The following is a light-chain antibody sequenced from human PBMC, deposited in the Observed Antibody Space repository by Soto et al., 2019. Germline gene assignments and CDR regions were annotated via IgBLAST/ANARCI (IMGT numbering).Light chain of an antibody. CDR3: SSFTSKSTLI. J-gene: IGLJ2*01. CDR2: EVS. Sequence: QSALTQPASVSGSPGQSITISCTGTSSDVGGYNYVSWYQQHPGKAPRLMIFEVSERPSGVSNRFSGSKSGNTASLTISGLQAEDEADYYCSSFTSKSTLIFGGGTKVTVL. V-gene: IGLV2-14*01. CDR1: SSDVGGYNY.